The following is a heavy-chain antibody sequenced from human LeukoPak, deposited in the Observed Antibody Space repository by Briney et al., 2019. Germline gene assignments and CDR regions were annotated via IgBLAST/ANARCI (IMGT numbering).Heavy chain of an antibody. CDR2: ISWNSGSI. J-gene: IGHJ4*02. CDR1: GFTFEDYA. Sequence: PGRSLRLSCAASGFTFEDYAMHWVRQAPGNGLEWVSGISWNSGSIGYADSVKGRFTISRDNAKNSLYLQMNSLRAEDTALYYCAKDYGSGYSALDYWGQGTLVTVSS. D-gene: IGHD3-22*01. CDR3: AKDYGSGYSALDY. V-gene: IGHV3-9*01.